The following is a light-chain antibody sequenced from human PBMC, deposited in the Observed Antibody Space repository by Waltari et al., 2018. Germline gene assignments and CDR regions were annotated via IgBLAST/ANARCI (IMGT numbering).Light chain of an antibody. J-gene: IGKJ2*01. CDR2: GAS. CDR3: QQYNSWRT. CDR1: QSIARN. V-gene: IGKV3-15*01. Sequence: EIVMTQSPPTLSVSPGERATLSCRASQSIARNLAWYQQKPGQAPRLVMYGASTRATGIPARFSGSGSGTDFTLTISSLQSEDSAVYYCQQYNSWRTFGQGTKLEIK.